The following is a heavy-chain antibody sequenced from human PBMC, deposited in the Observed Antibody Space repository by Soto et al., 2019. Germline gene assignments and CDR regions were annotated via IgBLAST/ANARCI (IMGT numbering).Heavy chain of an antibody. CDR1: GYTFTSYD. J-gene: IGHJ5*02. D-gene: IGHD1-26*01. CDR2: MNPNSGNA. CDR3: AIEREPRAFDP. Sequence: QVQLVQSGAEVKKPGASVKVSCKASGYTFTSYDINWVRQATGQGLEWMGWMNPNSGNAGYAQRSQGRVPRARNTSITTAYWELSSLRSEDTAVYYCAIEREPRAFDPWGRGTLVTVSS. V-gene: IGHV1-8*01.